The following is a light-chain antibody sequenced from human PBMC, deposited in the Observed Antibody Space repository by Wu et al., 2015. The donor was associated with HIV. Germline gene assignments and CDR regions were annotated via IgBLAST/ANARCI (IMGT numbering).Light chain of an antibody. CDR2: KAS. V-gene: IGKV1-5*03. J-gene: IGKJ4*01. CDR3: QQYNSYAT. CDR1: QNINNW. Sequence: IQMTQSPSTLSASVGDRVTITCRASQNINNWLAWYQQKSGKAPKLLISKASSLESGVPSRFSGSGSGTEFSLTINSLQPDDFATYYCQQYNSYATFGRRDQGWRSN.